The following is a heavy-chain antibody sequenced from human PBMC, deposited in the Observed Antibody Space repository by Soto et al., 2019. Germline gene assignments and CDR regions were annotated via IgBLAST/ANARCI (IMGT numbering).Heavy chain of an antibody. J-gene: IGHJ6*02. CDR2: INAGNGNT. CDR3: ARDRSVATISYYYYYGMDV. D-gene: IGHD5-12*01. V-gene: IGHV1-3*01. CDR1: GYTFTSYA. Sequence: GASVKVSCKASGYTFTSYAMHWVRQAPGQRLEWMGWINAGNGNTKYSQKFQGRVTITRDTSASTAYMELSSLRSEDTAVYYCARDRSVATISYYYYYGMDVWGQGTTVTVSS.